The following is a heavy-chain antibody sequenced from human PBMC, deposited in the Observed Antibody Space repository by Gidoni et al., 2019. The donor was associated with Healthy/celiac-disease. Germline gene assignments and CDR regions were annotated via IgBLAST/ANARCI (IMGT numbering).Heavy chain of an antibody. V-gene: IGHV4-34*01. J-gene: IGHJ4*02. CDR1: GGSFSGYY. D-gene: IGHD3-9*01. CDR2: INHSGST. CDR3: ARRTQKDVLRYFDWLSRPWDY. Sequence: QVQLQQWGAGLLKPSETLSLTCAVYGGSFSGYYWSWIRQPPGKGLEWIGEINHSGSTNYNPSLKSRVTISVDTSKNQFSLKLSSVTAADTAVYYCARRTQKDVLRYFDWLSRPWDYWGQGTLVTVSS.